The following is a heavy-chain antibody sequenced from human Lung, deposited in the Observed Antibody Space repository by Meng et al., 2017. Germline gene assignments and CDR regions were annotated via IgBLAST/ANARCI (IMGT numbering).Heavy chain of an antibody. J-gene: IGHJ4*02. V-gene: IGHV1-69*12. CDR1: GGAFSSYG. D-gene: IGHD6-13*01. CDR3: ARKGYGSSSGNDY. Sequence: VQVGLHGPEVGQVGSSGTVSCKGSGGAFSSYGISWVRQAPGQGMGWMGGIIPIFGTANYEQKFQGRVTITAVESTSKANIELSRLRSDETAVDYCARKGYGSSSGNDYWGQGTLVTVSS. CDR2: IIPIFGTA.